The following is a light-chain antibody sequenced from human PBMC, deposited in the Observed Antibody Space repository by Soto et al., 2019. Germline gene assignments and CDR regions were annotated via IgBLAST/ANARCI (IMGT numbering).Light chain of an antibody. CDR2: KAS. CDR1: QRINSW. V-gene: IGKV1-5*03. Sequence: DIQMTQSPSTLSASVGDRVTITCRASQRINSWLAWYQQKPGKAPKLLIYKASNLESGVPSRFSGSGSGTEFTLTISTLQPDDFATYYCQQYDSYWYTFGQGTKLEIK. CDR3: QQYDSYWYT. J-gene: IGKJ2*01.